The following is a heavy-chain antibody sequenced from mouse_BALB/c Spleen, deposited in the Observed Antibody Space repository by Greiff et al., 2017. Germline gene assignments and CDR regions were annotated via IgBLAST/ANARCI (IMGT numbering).Heavy chain of an antibody. CDR3: ARFPYYYGSSPYAMDY. CDR2: ISSGSSTI. V-gene: IGHV5-17*02. CDR1: GFTFSSFG. D-gene: IGHD1-1*01. J-gene: IGHJ4*01. Sequence: EVKLVESGGGLVQPGGSRKLSCAASGFTFSSFGMHWVRQAPEKGLEWVAYISSGSSTIYYADTVKGRFTISRDNPKNTLFLQMTSLRSEDTAMYYCARFPYYYGSSPYAMDYWGQGTSVTVSS.